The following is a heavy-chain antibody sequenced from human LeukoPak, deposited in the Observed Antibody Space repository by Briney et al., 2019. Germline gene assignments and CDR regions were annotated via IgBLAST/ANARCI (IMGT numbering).Heavy chain of an antibody. CDR2: IRYDGSNK. CDR1: GFTFSSYG. D-gene: IGHD4-11*01. CDR3: AKAAEIYSNYLRLIDY. Sequence: PGGPLRLSCAASGFTFSSYGMHWVRQAPGKGLEWVAFIRYDGSNKYYADSVKGRFTISRDNSKNTLYLQMNSLRAEDTAVYYCAKAAEIYSNYLRLIDYWGQGTLVTVSS. V-gene: IGHV3-30*02. J-gene: IGHJ4*02.